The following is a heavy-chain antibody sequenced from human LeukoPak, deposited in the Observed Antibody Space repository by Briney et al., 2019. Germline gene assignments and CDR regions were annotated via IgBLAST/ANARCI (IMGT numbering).Heavy chain of an antibody. V-gene: IGHV3-21*01. CDR1: GLTFSRYT. J-gene: IGHJ6*02. CDR2: LSSSSKYI. CDR3: AGYDDYGDYRLSGTDV. D-gene: IGHD4-17*01. Sequence: PGGSLRLSCAASGLTFSRYTMNWVRQAPGKGLEWISSLSSSSKYIYYAADALKGRFTISRDNAQNSLYLQMNSLRAEDTAVYYCAGYDDYGDYRLSGTDVWGQGTTVIVSS.